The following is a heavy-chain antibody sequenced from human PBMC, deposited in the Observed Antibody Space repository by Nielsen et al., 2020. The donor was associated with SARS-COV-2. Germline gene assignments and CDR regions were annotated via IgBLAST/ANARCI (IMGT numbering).Heavy chain of an antibody. V-gene: IGHV1-18*01. CDR1: GYTFRSYG. CDR3: ARDRDTVRARSNWNDYGY. D-gene: IGHD1-20*01. CDR2: ISGYSGNT. Sequence: ASVKVSCKASGYTFRSYGINWVRQAPGQGLEWMGWISGYSGNTNYAQRLQGRVTMTTDTSTSTAYMELRGLRSDDTAVYYCARDRDTVRARSNWNDYGYWGQGTLVTVSS. J-gene: IGHJ4*02.